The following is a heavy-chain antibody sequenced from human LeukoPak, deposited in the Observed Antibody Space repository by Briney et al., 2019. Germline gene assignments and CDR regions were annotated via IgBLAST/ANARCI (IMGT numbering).Heavy chain of an antibody. D-gene: IGHD6-13*01. J-gene: IGHJ6*02. V-gene: IGHV1-69*13. CDR1: GGTFSSYA. CDR2: IIPIFGTA. Sequence: GASVNVSCKASGGTFSSYAISWVRQAPGQGLEWMGGIIPIFGTANYAQKFHGRVTITADESTSTAYMELSSLRSEDTAVYYCARGRIAAAGTRADYYYYGMDVWAKGPRSPSP. CDR3: ARGRIAAAGTRADYYYYGMDV.